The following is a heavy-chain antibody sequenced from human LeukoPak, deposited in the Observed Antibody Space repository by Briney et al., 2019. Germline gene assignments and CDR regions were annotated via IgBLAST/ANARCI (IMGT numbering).Heavy chain of an antibody. J-gene: IGHJ4*02. Sequence: GGSLRLSCSASGFTFSSYAMHWVLQAPGKGLEWVAIISYDGSNKYYADSVKGRFTISRDNSKNTLYLQMNSLRAEDTAVYYCARVQDTAMVWGQGTLVTVSS. CDR2: ISYDGSNK. CDR3: ARVQDTAMV. CDR1: GFTFSSYA. V-gene: IGHV3-30*04. D-gene: IGHD5-18*01.